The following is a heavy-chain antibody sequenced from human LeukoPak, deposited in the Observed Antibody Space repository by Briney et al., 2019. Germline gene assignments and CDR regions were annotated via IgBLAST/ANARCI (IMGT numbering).Heavy chain of an antibody. CDR2: ICSSSSYI. CDR1: GFTFSSYS. D-gene: IGHD2-2*01. V-gene: IGHV3-21*01. Sequence: GGSLRLSCAASGFTFSSYSKKWVRQAPGEGLEWVSSICSSSSYIYYADSVKGRFTISRDNAKNSLYLQMNSLRAEDTAVYYCARFSGYCSSTSCTPGDWGQGTLATVSS. J-gene: IGHJ4*02. CDR3: ARFSGYCSSTSCTPGD.